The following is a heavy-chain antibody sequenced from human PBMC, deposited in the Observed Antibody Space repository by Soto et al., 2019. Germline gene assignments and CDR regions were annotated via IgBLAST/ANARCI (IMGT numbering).Heavy chain of an antibody. CDR1: GGSFSGYY. D-gene: IGHD3-3*01. J-gene: IGHJ6*03. CDR3: ARGTRLLSGYFYYYYYMYF. CDR2: INHSGST. V-gene: IGHV4-34*01. Sequence: ETLSLTCAVYGGSFSGYYWSWIRQPPGKGLEWIGEINHSGSTNYNPSLKSRVTISVDTSKNQFSLKLSSVTAADTAVYYCARGTRLLSGYFYYYYYMYFWGQGTTVPVSS.